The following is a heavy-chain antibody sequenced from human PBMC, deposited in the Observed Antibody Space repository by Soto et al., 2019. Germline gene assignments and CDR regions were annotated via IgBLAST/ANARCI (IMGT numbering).Heavy chain of an antibody. V-gene: IGHV1-69*13. D-gene: IGHD3-22*01. CDR2: IIPIFGTA. Sequence: SVKVSFKASGGTFSSYAISWVRQAPGQGLEWMGGIIPIFGTANYAQKFQGRVTITADESTSTAYMELSSLRSEDTAVYYCARVLDYYDSSGTGGWFDPWGQGTLVTVSS. J-gene: IGHJ5*02. CDR1: GGTFSSYA. CDR3: ARVLDYYDSSGTGGWFDP.